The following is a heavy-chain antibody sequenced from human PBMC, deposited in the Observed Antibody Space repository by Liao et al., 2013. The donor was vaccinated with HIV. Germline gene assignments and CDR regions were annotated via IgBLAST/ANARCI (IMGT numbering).Heavy chain of an antibody. CDR1: GDSISNSASY. D-gene: IGHD1-26*01. CDR3: ARALYFPRGTGFGFDI. J-gene: IGHJ3*02. Sequence: QLQLRESGPGLVKPSETLSLTCNVSGDSISNSASYWAWIRQSPGKGLEYIGDIFHTGKSYYNPSLKSRVTMSVDTSKNQFSLNLTSVTAADTAVYYCARALYFPRGTGFGFDIWGQGTMVTVSS. CDR2: IFHTGKS. V-gene: IGHV4-39*01.